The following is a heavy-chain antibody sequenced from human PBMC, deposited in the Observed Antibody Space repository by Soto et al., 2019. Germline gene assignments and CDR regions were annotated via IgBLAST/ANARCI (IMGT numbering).Heavy chain of an antibody. CDR3: AKDRWGYSYGYTY. V-gene: IGHV3-30*18. CDR1: GFTFSSYG. Sequence: GGSLRLSCAASGFTFSSYGMHWFRQAPGKGLEWVAVISYDGSNKYYADSVKGRFTISRDNSKNTLYLQMNSLRAEDTAVYYCAKDRWGYSYGYTYWGQGTLVTVSS. J-gene: IGHJ4*02. D-gene: IGHD5-18*01. CDR2: ISYDGSNK.